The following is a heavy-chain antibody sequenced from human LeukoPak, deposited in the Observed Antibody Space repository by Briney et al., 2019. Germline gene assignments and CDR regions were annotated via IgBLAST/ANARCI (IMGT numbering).Heavy chain of an antibody. D-gene: IGHD3-10*01. CDR2: IKGDGNEK. CDR1: GFSFSRYW. CDR3: AKEGAYPIITYDS. V-gene: IGHV3-7*01. J-gene: IGHJ5*01. Sequence: GGSLRLSCAASGFSFSRYWMNWVRQAPGKGLEWVANIKGDGNEKNYVDSVKGRFSISRDNARNSLYLQMDSLRAEDTAVYYCAKEGAYPIITYDSWGQGALVTVSS.